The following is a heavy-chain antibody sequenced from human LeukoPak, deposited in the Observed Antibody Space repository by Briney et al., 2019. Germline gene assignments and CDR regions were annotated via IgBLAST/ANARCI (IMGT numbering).Heavy chain of an antibody. J-gene: IGHJ4*02. CDR2: ISSSSSYI. CDR1: GFTFSSYS. Sequence: GGSLRLSCAAYGFTFSSYSMNWVRQAPGKGLEWVSSISSSSSYIHYADSVKGRFTISRDNAKNSLYLQMNSLRAEDTAVYYCARATMSGYWGQGTLVTVSS. V-gene: IGHV3-21*01. CDR3: ARATMSGY. D-gene: IGHD3-22*01.